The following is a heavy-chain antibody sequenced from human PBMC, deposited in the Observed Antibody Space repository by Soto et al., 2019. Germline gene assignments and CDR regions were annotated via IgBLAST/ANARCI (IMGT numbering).Heavy chain of an antibody. Sequence: QVQLQESGPGLVKPSETLSLTCTVSGGSISSYYWSWIRQPPGKGLEWIGYIYYSGSTNYNPSLKSRVTMSVDTTRNQFSLNLSSVTAADTAVYYCAAGSGWYGRLGYWGQGTLVTVSS. CDR3: AAGSGWYGRLGY. CDR1: GGSISSYY. D-gene: IGHD6-19*01. J-gene: IGHJ4*02. V-gene: IGHV4-59*13. CDR2: IYYSGST.